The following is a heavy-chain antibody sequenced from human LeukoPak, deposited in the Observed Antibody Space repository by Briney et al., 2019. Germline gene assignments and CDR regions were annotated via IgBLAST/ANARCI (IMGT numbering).Heavy chain of an antibody. Sequence: SETLSLTCTVSGGCISSYYWSWIRQPPGKGLEWIGYIYYSGSTNYNPSLKSRVTISVDTSKNQFSLKLSSVTAADTAVYYCAREGGKGQLWLHWFDPWGQGTLVTVSS. CDR1: GGCISSYY. D-gene: IGHD5-18*01. CDR2: IYYSGST. J-gene: IGHJ5*02. V-gene: IGHV4-59*01. CDR3: AREGGKGQLWLHWFDP.